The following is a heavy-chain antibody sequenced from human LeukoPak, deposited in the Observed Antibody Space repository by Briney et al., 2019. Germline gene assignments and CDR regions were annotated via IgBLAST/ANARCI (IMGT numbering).Heavy chain of an antibody. J-gene: IGHJ4*02. CDR2: FVPEHGET. CDR3: TMKLRFLEWLPPGDY. Sequence: GASVKVSCKVSGHTLSELSMDWVRQAPGKGLEWVGNFVPEHGETRYAQKFQGRVTMTKDTSTETVYMELSSLKSDDTAIYYCTMKLRFLEWLPPGDYWSQGSLVTVSS. D-gene: IGHD3-3*01. V-gene: IGHV1-24*01. CDR1: GHTLSELS.